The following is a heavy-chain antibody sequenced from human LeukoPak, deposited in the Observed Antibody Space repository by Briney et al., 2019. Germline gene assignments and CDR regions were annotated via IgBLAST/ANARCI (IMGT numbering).Heavy chain of an antibody. Sequence: PSETLSLTCTVSGDSISTSNSYWGWIRQPPGKGLEWIGSIYYSGNTYYNASLKSRVTISVDTSKNQFSLKLSSVTAADTAVYFCARVRYSGSPQETYFDHWGQGTLVTVSS. CDR1: GDSISTSNSY. J-gene: IGHJ4*02. CDR2: IYYSGNT. D-gene: IGHD1-26*01. V-gene: IGHV4-39*07. CDR3: ARVRYSGSPQETYFDH.